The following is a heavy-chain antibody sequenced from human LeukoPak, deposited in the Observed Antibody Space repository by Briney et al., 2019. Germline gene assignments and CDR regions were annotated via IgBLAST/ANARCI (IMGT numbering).Heavy chain of an antibody. CDR2: ISWHSGRI. CDR3: AKGGYSGRGAFDI. CDR1: GFTFDDYA. D-gene: IGHD5-12*01. J-gene: IGHJ3*02. Sequence: GGSLRLSCAASGFTFDDYAMHWVRQAPGKSLEWVSGISWHSGRIGYADSVKGRFTISRDNARNSLYLQMNSLRAEDTALYYCAKGGYSGRGAFDIWGQGTMVTVSS. V-gene: IGHV3-9*01.